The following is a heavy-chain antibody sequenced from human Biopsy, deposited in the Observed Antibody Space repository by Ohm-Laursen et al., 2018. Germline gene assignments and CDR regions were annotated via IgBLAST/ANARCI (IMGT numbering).Heavy chain of an antibody. CDR3: ARLYRLDDYWNDDPPDTFDV. CDR1: GGSISSDY. V-gene: IGHV4-59*01. D-gene: IGHD3-3*01. Sequence: TLSLTCTVSGGSISSDYWSWIRQSPRKGLEWIGHISDRGTTNYNPSLRGRVTISVDTSKKQFSLKLSSVTAAGTAVFFRARLYRLDDYWNDDPPDTFDVWGQGTMVTVSS. J-gene: IGHJ3*01. CDR2: ISDRGTT.